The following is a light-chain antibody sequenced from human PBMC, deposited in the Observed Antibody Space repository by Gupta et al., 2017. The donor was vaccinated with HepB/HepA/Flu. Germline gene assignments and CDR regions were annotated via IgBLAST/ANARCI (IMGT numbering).Light chain of an antibody. CDR2: GNN. CDR1: SSNIGAGYD. Sequence: QSVLTQPPSVSGAPGQRVTISCTWSSSNIGAGYDVHWYQHLPGTAPKLLIYGNNDRPSGVPDRFSGSKSGTSASLAITGLQAEDEADYFCQSYDTSLSGFYVFGTGTKVTVL. CDR3: QSYDTSLSGFYV. J-gene: IGLJ1*01. V-gene: IGLV1-40*01.